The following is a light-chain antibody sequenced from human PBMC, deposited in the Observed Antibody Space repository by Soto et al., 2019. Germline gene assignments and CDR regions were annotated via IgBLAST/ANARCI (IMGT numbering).Light chain of an antibody. CDR1: QSVSSN. J-gene: IGKJ1*01. CDR3: QQYNTWPPVK. V-gene: IGKV3-15*01. Sequence: EIVMTQSPATLSVSPGERATLSCRASQSVSSNLAWYQQKPGQAPRLLIYGASTRATGIPARFSGSGSGTEFTLTISSLQSEDFAVYYCQQYNTWPPVKFGQGTKVDIK. CDR2: GAS.